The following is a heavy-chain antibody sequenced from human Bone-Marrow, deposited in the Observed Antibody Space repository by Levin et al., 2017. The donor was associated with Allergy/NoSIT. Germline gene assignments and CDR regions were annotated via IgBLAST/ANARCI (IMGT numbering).Heavy chain of an antibody. CDR1: GGSVSDNNYY. CDR2: IFYTGTT. V-gene: IGHV4-39*06. CDR3: ARDASRGGLDV. J-gene: IGHJ6*02. Sequence: NPSETLSLTYTVSGGSVSDNNYYWGWIRQPPGKGLEWIGIIFYTGTTYYDPSLESRVTISVDTSKNQFALRLSSVTAADTGVYFCARDASRGGLDVWGRGTTVTVSS.